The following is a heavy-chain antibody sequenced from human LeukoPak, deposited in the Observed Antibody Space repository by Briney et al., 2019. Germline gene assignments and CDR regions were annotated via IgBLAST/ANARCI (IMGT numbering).Heavy chain of an antibody. CDR3: ARVFSGYSGYDYYYGMDV. Sequence: GGSLRLSCAASGFTVSSNYMSWVRQAPGKGLEWVSVIYSGGSTYYADSVKGRFTISRDNSKNTLYLQMNSLRAEDTAVYYCARVFSGYSGYDYYYGMDVWGQGTTVTVSS. CDR1: GFTVSSNY. V-gene: IGHV3-66*01. D-gene: IGHD5-12*01. J-gene: IGHJ6*02. CDR2: IYSGGST.